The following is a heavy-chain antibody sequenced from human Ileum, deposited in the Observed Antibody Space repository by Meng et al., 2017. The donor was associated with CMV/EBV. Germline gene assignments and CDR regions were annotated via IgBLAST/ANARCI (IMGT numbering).Heavy chain of an antibody. CDR1: GGSTSTYY. CDR2: IYISGST. CDR3: AKATGVTDPFDY. V-gene: IGHV4-4*07. Sequence: QVHLQESGPELVKPSETLSLTCTISGGSTSTYYWNWIRQPAGKGLEWIGRIYISGSTTYNPSLKSRVTMSVDTSKNQFSLKLSSVTAADTAIYYCAKATGVTDPFDYWGQGTLVTVSS. D-gene: IGHD1-14*01. J-gene: IGHJ4*02.